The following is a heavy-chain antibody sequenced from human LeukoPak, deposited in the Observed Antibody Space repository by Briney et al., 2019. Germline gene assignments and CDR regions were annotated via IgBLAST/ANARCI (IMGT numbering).Heavy chain of an antibody. Sequence: TPSETLSLTCTVSGGSISSYYWSWIRQPPGKGLEWIGYIYYTGSTTYNPSLKSRVTISVDTSKNQFSLKLTSVTAADTAVYYCARGPAAGIDTGHYDYWGQGTLVTVSS. V-gene: IGHV4-59*01. J-gene: IGHJ4*02. CDR1: GGSISSYY. CDR2: IYYTGST. D-gene: IGHD6-13*01. CDR3: ARGPAAGIDTGHYDY.